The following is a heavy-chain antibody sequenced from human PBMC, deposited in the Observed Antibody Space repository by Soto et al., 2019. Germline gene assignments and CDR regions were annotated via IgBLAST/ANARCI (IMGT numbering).Heavy chain of an antibody. CDR2: INPSDGST. Sequence: QVQLVQSGAEVKKPGASVKVSCKASGYTFTSYYMHWVRQAPGQGLEWMGIINPSDGSTSYAQKFQGRVTMTRDTSTSTVYMALSSLRSEDTAMFYCARLLSYASGSFHLDYWGQGTLVTVSS. J-gene: IGHJ4*02. V-gene: IGHV1-46*03. D-gene: IGHD3-10*01. CDR1: GYTFTSYY. CDR3: ARLLSYASGSFHLDY.